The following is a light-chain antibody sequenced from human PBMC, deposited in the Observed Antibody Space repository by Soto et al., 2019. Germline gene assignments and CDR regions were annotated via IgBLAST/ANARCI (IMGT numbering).Light chain of an antibody. CDR1: QSISRY. CDR3: QQSYTAPAT. Sequence: DIQMTRSPSSLSASLRDRLIIPCRASQSISRYLNWFQQKPGKAPKVLFYATSTLRRGVPSRFSGSGGGTDFSLIISSRLPADVATVYCQQSYTAPATFGQGTKVEIK. J-gene: IGKJ2*01. V-gene: IGKV1-39*01. CDR2: ATS.